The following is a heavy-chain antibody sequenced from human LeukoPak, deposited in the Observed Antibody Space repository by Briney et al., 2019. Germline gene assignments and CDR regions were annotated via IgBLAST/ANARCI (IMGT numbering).Heavy chain of an antibody. CDR3: ARDPYSSNSGSGDY. D-gene: IGHD6-13*01. CDR1: GFTFSSYA. CDR2: ISYDGSNK. J-gene: IGHJ4*02. Sequence: PGGSLRLSCAASGFTFSSYAMHRVRQAPGKGLEWVAVISYDGSNKYYADSVKGRFTISRDNARNTLFLQMNSLRAEDTAVYYFARDPYSSNSGSGDYWGQGTLVTVSS. V-gene: IGHV3-30-3*01.